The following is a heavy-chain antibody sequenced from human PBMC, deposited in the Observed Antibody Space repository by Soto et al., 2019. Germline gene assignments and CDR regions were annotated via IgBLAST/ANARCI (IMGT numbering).Heavy chain of an antibody. CDR2: ISGSGGST. CDR3: AKDRVLRYFDWFARWFDP. V-gene: IGHV3-23*01. J-gene: IGHJ5*02. CDR1: GCTFSSYA. D-gene: IGHD3-9*01. Sequence: GSLRLSCAASGCTFSSYAMSWVRQAPGKGLEWVSAISGSGGSTYYADSVKGRFTISRDNSKNTLYLQMNSLRAEDTAVYYCAKDRVLRYFDWFARWFDPWGQGTLVTVSS.